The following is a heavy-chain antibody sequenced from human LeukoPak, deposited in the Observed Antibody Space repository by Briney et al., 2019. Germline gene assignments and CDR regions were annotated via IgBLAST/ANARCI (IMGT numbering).Heavy chain of an antibody. CDR3: ASGLTXXXYGGY. V-gene: IGHV3-23*01. CDR1: GFIFGNYP. Sequence: RLSCAASGFIFGNYPMSWVRQXPGKGLEWVSSISGSGGNTFYADSVKGRFTISRDNSKNTLYLQMSSLRAEDSAIYYCASGLTXXXYGGYWGPGTLVTXSS. J-gene: IGHJ4*02. D-gene: IGHD4-23*01. CDR2: ISGSGGNT.